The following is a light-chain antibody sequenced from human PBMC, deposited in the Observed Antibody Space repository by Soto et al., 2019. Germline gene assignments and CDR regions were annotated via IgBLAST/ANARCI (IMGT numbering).Light chain of an antibody. Sequence: EIVMTQSPGTLSVSPGERATLSCRASQSVRSNLAWYQQKPGQAPRLLIYGACTRATGITARISGSGSGTEFTLTISSLQSEDFAVYYCQQYGSSGTFGQGTKVDIK. J-gene: IGKJ1*01. CDR3: QQYGSSGT. CDR2: GAC. CDR1: QSVRSN. V-gene: IGKV3-15*01.